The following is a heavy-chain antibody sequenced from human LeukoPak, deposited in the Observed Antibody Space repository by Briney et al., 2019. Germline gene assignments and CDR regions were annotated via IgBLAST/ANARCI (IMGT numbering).Heavy chain of an antibody. CDR3: AKGGSTAWTAVDY. V-gene: IGHV3-23*01. J-gene: IGHJ4*02. Sequence: GGSLRLSCAASGFTFSNCAMTWVRQAPGKGLEWVSSISDSTGATYYADSVRGRFTISRDNSGSTLYLQMNSLRADDTAVYSCAKGGSTAWTAVDYWGQGTLVTVSS. CDR2: ISDSTGAT. CDR1: GFTFSNCA. D-gene: IGHD2-2*01.